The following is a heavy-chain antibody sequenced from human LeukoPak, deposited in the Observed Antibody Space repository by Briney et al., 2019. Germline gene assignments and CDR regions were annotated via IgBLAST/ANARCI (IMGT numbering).Heavy chain of an antibody. J-gene: IGHJ5*02. D-gene: IGHD3-22*01. CDR3: ARERGDYYDSSGYPNWFDP. CDR2: IYYSGST. V-gene: IGHV4-31*03. Sequence: SQTLSLICTVSGGSISSGGYYWSWIRRHPGKGLEWIGYIYYSGSTYYNPSLKSRVTISVDTSKNQFSLKLSSVTAADTAVYYCARERGDYYDSSGYPNWFDPWGQGTLVTVSS. CDR1: GGSISSGGYY.